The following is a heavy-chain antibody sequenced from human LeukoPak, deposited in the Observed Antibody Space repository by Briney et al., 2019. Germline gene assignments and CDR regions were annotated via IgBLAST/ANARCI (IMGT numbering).Heavy chain of an antibody. J-gene: IGHJ4*02. CDR2: INSDGSGT. Sequence: GALGLSFAASGFTFRNYWIDWGRQGPGKGLGWVSRINSDGSGTRYADSVKGRFTISRDNAKKSLYLQMNSPRAEDTALYYCAKSGSGELGFDYWGQGTLVTVSS. V-gene: IGHV3-74*01. CDR3: AKSGSGELGFDY. CDR1: GFTFRNYW. D-gene: IGHD6-6*01.